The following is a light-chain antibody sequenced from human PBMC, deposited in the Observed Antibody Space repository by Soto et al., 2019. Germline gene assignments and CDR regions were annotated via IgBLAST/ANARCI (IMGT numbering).Light chain of an antibody. CDR2: WAS. V-gene: IGKV4-1*01. J-gene: IGKJ1*01. CDR1: QSVLYSSNNQNY. Sequence: DIVMTQSPDSLAVSLGERATINCKSSQSVLYSSNNQNYLAWYQQKPGQPPKLLIYWASTRESGAPDRFSGSGSGTDFSLTISSLRAEDVAVYYCQQYYSSPQTFGQGTKVEI. CDR3: QQYYSSPQT.